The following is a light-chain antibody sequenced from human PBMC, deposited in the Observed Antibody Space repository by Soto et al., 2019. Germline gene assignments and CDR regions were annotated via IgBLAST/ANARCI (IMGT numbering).Light chain of an antibody. CDR2: IND. Sequence: QLVLTQPPSVSGAPGQRVTISCTGSSSNIGAGYDVHWYQQLPGTAPKLLIYINDQRPSGVPARFSGSTSGTSASLAISGLQSDDEAHYYCATWDDSLNAAVFGGGTQLTVL. J-gene: IGLJ7*01. CDR1: SSNIGAGYD. CDR3: ATWDDSLNAAV. V-gene: IGLV1-40*01.